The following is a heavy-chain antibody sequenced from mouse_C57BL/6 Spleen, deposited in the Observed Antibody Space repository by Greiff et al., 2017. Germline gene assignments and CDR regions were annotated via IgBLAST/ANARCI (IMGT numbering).Heavy chain of an antibody. V-gene: IGHV1-50*01. J-gene: IGHJ1*03. D-gene: IGHD1-1*01. CDR3: AMGYYGSSYGYFDV. CDR2: IDPSDSYT. CDR1: GYTFTSYW. Sequence: QVQLQQPGAELVKPGASVKLSCKASGYTFTSYWMQWVKQRPGQGLEWIGEIDPSDSYTNYNQKFKGKATLTVDTSSSTAYMQLSSLTSEDSAVYYCAMGYYGSSYGYFDVWGTGTTVTVSS.